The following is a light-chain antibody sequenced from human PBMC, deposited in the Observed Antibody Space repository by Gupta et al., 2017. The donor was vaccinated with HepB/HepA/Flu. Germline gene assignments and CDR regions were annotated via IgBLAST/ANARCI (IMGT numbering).Light chain of an antibody. CDR2: QDR. Sequence: SYELTHPPSVSVAPGQTASITCSGDKLGDKYASWYQQKPGQSPVLVIYQDRKRPSGIPERFSGSNSGNTATLTISGTQAMDEADYYCQAWDSSTVVFGGGTNLTVL. V-gene: IGLV3-1*01. CDR1: KLGDKY. CDR3: QAWDSSTVV. J-gene: IGLJ2*01.